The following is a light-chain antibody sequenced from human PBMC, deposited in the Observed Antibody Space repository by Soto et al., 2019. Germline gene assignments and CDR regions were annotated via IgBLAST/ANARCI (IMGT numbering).Light chain of an antibody. Sequence: EIVMTQSPATLSVSPGERATLSCRASQSVGSNVIWYQQKPGQAPRLLIFSASTRATGIPARFSGSGSGTDFTLTISRLEPEDFAVYYCQQYGSSPFTFGGGTKVDIK. V-gene: IGKV3-15*01. CDR3: QQYGSSPFT. CDR1: QSVGSN. CDR2: SAS. J-gene: IGKJ4*01.